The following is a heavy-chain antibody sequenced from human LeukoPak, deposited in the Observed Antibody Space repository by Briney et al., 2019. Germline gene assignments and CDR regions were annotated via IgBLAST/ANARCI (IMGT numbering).Heavy chain of an antibody. J-gene: IGHJ4*02. Sequence: GRSLRLSCAAPGFTFSSYGMHWVGQAPGKGLEWVAVISYDGSNKYYADSVKGRFTISRDNSKNTLYLQMNSLRVEDTAVYYCAPEGDGYILFDYWGQGTLVTVSS. D-gene: IGHD5-24*01. CDR2: ISYDGSNK. CDR3: APEGDGYILFDY. V-gene: IGHV3-30*03. CDR1: GFTFSSYG.